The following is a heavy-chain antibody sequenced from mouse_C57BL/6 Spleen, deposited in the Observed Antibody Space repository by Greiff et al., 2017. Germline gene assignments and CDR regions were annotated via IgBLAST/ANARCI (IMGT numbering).Heavy chain of an antibody. CDR3: ARGLPFAY. D-gene: IGHD2-2*01. CDR2: IDPSDSYT. V-gene: IGHV1-69*01. Sequence: VQLQQPGAELVMPGASVKLSYKASGYTFTSYWMHWVKQRPGQGLEWIGEIDPSDSYTNYNQKFKGKSTLTVDKSSSTAYMQLSSLTSEDSAVYYCARGLPFAYWGQGTLVTVSA. J-gene: IGHJ3*01. CDR1: GYTFTSYW.